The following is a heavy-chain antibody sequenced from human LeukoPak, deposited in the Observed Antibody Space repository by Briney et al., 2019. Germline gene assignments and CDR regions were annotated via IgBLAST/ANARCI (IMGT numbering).Heavy chain of an antibody. CDR1: GDSVSSNSAT. Sequence: PSQTLSLTCAISGDSVSSNSATWNWIRQSPSRGLEWLGRTYYRSKWYNEYAVSVKSRIAFNPDTSKNQFSLKLTSVTVADTAVYYCARDLRGDYGDYVPWCDWGLGTLVTVSS. D-gene: IGHD4-17*01. CDR2: TYYRSKWYN. J-gene: IGHJ4*02. V-gene: IGHV6-1*01. CDR3: ARDLRGDYGDYVPWCD.